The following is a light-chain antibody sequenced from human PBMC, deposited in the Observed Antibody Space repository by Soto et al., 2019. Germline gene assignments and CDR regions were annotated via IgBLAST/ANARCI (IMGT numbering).Light chain of an antibody. CDR2: GAS. Sequence: EIVLAQSPGTLSLSPEERATLSCRASQSVSSSYLAWYQQKPGQAPRLLIYGASYRATGIPDRFSGSGSGTDFTLTISRLEPEDFAVYYCQQYGISLYTFGQGTKLEIK. V-gene: IGKV3-20*01. J-gene: IGKJ2*01. CDR3: QQYGISLYT. CDR1: QSVSSSY.